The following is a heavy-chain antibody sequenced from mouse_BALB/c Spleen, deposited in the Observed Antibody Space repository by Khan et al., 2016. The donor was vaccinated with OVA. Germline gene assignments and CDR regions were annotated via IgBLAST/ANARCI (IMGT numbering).Heavy chain of an antibody. CDR1: GYSFTGYF. CDR3: ARIYGSDFDD. V-gene: IGHV1-20*02. J-gene: IGHJ2*01. D-gene: IGHD1-1*01. CDR2: INPHIGET. Sequence: VQLQQSGPELVKPGASVKISCKASGYSFTGYFMNWVMQSHEKSLEWIGRINPHIGETFYNQKFKGKATLTVDESSSTAHMELRSLASEDSAVYYCARIYGSDFDDWGQGTTLTVSS.